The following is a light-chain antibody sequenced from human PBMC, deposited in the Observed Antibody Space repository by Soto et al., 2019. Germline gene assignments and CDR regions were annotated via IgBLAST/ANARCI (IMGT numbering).Light chain of an antibody. CDR1: SSNIGGNS. J-gene: IGLJ1*01. V-gene: IGLV1-51*01. Sequence: QSVLTQPPSVSAAPGQKVTISCSGSSSNIGGNSVSWYRQLPGTAPKLLIYDDNKRPSGIPDRFSGSKSGTSATLGITGFQTGDEADYYCGSWDSSLSAYVFGTGTKGTVL. CDR3: GSWDSSLSAYV. CDR2: DDN.